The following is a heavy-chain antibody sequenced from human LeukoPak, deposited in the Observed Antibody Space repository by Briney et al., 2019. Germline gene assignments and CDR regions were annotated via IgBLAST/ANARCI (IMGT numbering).Heavy chain of an antibody. D-gene: IGHD1-7*01. Sequence: GGSLRLSCAASGFTVSSNYMSWVRQAPGKGLEWVAGMNWNGGTAGYADSVKGRISISRDNAKNSLYLQMKNLRVEDTALYYCVRHAPITGTSYSWFDPWGQGTLVTVSS. J-gene: IGHJ5*02. CDR3: VRHAPITGTSYSWFDP. V-gene: IGHV3-20*04. CDR2: MNWNGGTA. CDR1: GFTVSSNY.